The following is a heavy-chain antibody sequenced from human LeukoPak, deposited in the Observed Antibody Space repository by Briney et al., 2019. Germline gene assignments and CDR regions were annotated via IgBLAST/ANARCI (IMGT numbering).Heavy chain of an antibody. D-gene: IGHD4-17*01. CDR2: IYSGGSP. V-gene: IGHV3-53*01. CDR3: ARWGERGLDY. J-gene: IGHJ4*02. Sequence: GGSLRLSFAASGLTVSSNYMSWVRQAPGKGRELGSAIYSGGSPYYADSVKGRFNISRDNSKNTLYLQMNSLSAEDTAVYYCARWGERGLDYWGQGTLVTVSS. CDR1: GLTVSSNY.